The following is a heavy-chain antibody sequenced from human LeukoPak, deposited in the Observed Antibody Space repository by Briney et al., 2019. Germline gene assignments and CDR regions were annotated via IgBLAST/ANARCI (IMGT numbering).Heavy chain of an antibody. D-gene: IGHD6-13*01. J-gene: IGHJ4*02. CDR3: ARGGGSWYADY. V-gene: IGHV4-34*01. CDR2: INHSGST. Sequence: PSETLSLTCTVSGGSISSYYWSWIRQPPGKGLEWIGEINHSGSTNYNPSLKSRVTISVDTSKNQFSLKVSSVTAADTAVYYCARGGGSWYADYWGQGILVTVSS. CDR1: GGSISSYY.